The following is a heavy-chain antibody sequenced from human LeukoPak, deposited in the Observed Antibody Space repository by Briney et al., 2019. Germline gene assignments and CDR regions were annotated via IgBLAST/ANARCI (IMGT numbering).Heavy chain of an antibody. Sequence: GGSVRLSCAASGFTFSSYWMSWVRQAPGKGLEWVANLKQDGSEKYYVDSVKGRFTISRDNAKNSLYLQMNTPRADDTAVYNCARDPGRDSSGWSEYFQHWGRGTLVTVSS. CDR1: GFTFSSYW. V-gene: IGHV3-7*03. CDR2: LKQDGSEK. D-gene: IGHD6-19*01. J-gene: IGHJ1*01. CDR3: ARDPGRDSSGWSEYFQH.